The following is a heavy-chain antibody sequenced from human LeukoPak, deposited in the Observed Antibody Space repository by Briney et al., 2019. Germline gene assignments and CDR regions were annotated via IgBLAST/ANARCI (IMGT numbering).Heavy chain of an antibody. Sequence: GASVKVSCKVSGYTLTELSMHWVRQAPGKGLEWMGGFDPEDGETIYAQKFQGRVTMTEDTSTDTAYMELSSLRSEDTAVYYCATVPYSSSGGWFDPWGQGTLVTVSS. CDR1: GYTLTELS. CDR2: FDPEDGET. V-gene: IGHV1-24*01. CDR3: ATVPYSSSGGWFDP. J-gene: IGHJ5*02. D-gene: IGHD6-13*01.